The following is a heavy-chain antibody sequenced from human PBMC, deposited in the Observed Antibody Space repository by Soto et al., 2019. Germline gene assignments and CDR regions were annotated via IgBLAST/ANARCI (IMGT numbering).Heavy chain of an antibody. D-gene: IGHD6-13*01. CDR1: GYTFTSYD. CDR2: MNPNSGNT. CDR3: ARIVTAAIGPIIDY. V-gene: IGHV1-8*01. J-gene: IGHJ4*02. Sequence: ASVKVSCKASGYTFTSYDINWVRQATGQGLEWMGWMNPNSGNTGYAQKSQGRVTMTRNPSIRTAYLELSSLSFEDRAVYYCARIVTAAIGPIIDYWGQGTLVPVP.